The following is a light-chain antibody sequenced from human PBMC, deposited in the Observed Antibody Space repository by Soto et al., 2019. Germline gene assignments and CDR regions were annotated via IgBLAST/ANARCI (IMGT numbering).Light chain of an antibody. CDR2: GAS. V-gene: IGKV3-20*01. CDR3: QQYDNSPPWT. CDR1: QSVSSRY. Sequence: EIVLTQSPGTLSLTPGERATLSCRASQSVSSRYLAWYQQKPGQAPRLLIYGASTRATGIPDRFSGSGSGTDFTLTISRLEPEDFAVYYCQQYDNSPPWTFGQGTKVEIK. J-gene: IGKJ1*01.